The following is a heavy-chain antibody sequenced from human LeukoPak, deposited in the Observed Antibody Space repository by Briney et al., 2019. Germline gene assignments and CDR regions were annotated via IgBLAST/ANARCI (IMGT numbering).Heavy chain of an antibody. V-gene: IGHV4-59*01. CDR1: GDSISSYY. D-gene: IGHD6-13*01. CDR3: ARSAARYAFDI. Sequence: SETLSLTCTVSGDSISSYYWSWIRQPPGKGLEWIGYIYYSGSTNYNPSLKSRVTISVDTSKNQFSLKLSSVTAADTAVYYCARSAARYAFDIWGQGTMVTVSS. CDR2: IYYSGST. J-gene: IGHJ3*02.